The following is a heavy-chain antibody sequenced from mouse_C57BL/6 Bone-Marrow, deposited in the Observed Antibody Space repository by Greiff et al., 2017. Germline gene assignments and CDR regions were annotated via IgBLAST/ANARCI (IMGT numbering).Heavy chain of an antibody. CDR1: YTFSRGVH. CDR2: GQGLEWIG. Sequence: QVQLKQSGPELARPWASVKISCQAFYTFSRGVHFAIRDTNYWMQWVKLRPGQGLEWIGAIYPGNGDTIYNPKFKGTATLTADKSSRTAYMQLSSLMSEDSSVDYCACGAYYSYPRAMDYWGQGTSVTVSS. D-gene: IGHD2-12*01. J-gene: IGHJ4*01. CDR3: SEDSSVDYCACGAYYSYPRAMDY. V-gene: IGHV1-87*01.